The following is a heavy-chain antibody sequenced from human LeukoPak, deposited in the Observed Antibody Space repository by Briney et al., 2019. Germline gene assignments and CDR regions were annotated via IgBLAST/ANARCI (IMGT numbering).Heavy chain of an antibody. D-gene: IGHD6-19*01. Sequence: SETLSLTCTVSGGSISSYYWTWIRQPPGKGLEWIGYIYYTGATSYNPSLKSRVTISVDTSKKQYSLKLTSVTAADTAVYYCARYGGSGWVIDNWGQGTLVTVSS. CDR2: IYYTGAT. CDR3: ARYGGSGWVIDN. J-gene: IGHJ4*02. V-gene: IGHV4-59*08. CDR1: GGSISSYY.